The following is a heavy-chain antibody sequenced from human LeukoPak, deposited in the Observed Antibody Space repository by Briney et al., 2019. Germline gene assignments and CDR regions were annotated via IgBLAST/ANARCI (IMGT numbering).Heavy chain of an antibody. J-gene: IGHJ4*02. V-gene: IGHV1-46*01. Sequence: ASVKDSCKASGYTFTSYYMHWVRQAPGQGLEWMGLIIPSDGSTRYAKKFQGRVTMTRDTSTSTVYMELSSLESEDTAVYYCTSRLSAWGQGTLVTVSS. CDR1: GYTFTSYY. CDR2: IIPSDGST. CDR3: TSRLSA. D-gene: IGHD3-16*01.